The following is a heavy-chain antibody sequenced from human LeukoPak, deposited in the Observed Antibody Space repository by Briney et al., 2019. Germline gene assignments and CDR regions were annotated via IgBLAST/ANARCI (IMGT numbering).Heavy chain of an antibody. CDR1: GFTFSGYS. CDR3: ARQLDS. V-gene: IGHV3-48*01. J-gene: IGHJ4*02. CDR2: ISGSGSSI. Sequence: SGGSLRLSCAASGFTFSGYSMNWVRQAPGKGLEWVSYISGSGSSIYYADSVKGRFTISRDNAKNSLYLQMNSLRAEDTAVYYCARQLDSWGQGTLVTVSS.